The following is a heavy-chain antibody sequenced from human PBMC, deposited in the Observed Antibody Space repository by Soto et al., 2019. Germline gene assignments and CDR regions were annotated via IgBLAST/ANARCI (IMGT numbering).Heavy chain of an antibody. Sequence: PGGSLRLSCAASGFTFSSYAMHWVRQAPGKGLEWVAVISYDGSNKYYADSVKGRFTISRDNSKNTLYLQMNSLRAEDTAVYYCARVDSSSSADDAFDIWGQGTMVTVSS. CDR1: GFTFSSYA. CDR3: ARVDSSSSADDAFDI. CDR2: ISYDGSNK. J-gene: IGHJ3*02. D-gene: IGHD6-13*01. V-gene: IGHV3-30-3*01.